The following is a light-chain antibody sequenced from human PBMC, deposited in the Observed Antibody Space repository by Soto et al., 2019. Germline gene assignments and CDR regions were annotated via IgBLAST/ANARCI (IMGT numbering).Light chain of an antibody. Sequence: QSALTQPPSVSGSTGQSVTISCTGTSSDVGSNNRVSWYQQPPGTVPKVMIYEVSNRPSGVPDRFSGSKSGNTASLTISGLQAEDEADYYCCSFTSANTYIFGTGTKVTVL. V-gene: IGLV2-18*02. J-gene: IGLJ1*01. CDR1: SSDVGSNNR. CDR3: CSFTSANTYI. CDR2: EVS.